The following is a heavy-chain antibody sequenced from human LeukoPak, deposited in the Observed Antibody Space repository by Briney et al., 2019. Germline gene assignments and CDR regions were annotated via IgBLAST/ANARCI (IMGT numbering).Heavy chain of an antibody. CDR3: ARVEKKSSSWYGQGLNWFAP. CDR2: INHSGST. CDR1: AGSFSGYY. D-gene: IGHD6-13*01. Sequence: PSETLSLTCAVYAGSFSGYYWSWIRQPPGKGLEWIGEINHSGSTNYNPSLKSRVTISVDTSKNQFSLKLTSVTAADTAVYYCARVEKKSSSWYGQGLNWFAPWGQGTLVTVSS. J-gene: IGHJ5*02. V-gene: IGHV4-34*01.